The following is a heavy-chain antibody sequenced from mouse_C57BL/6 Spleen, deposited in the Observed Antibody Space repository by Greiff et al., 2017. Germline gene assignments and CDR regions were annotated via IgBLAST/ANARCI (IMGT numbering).Heavy chain of an antibody. D-gene: IGHD2-1*01. Sequence: QVQLQQSGPELVKPGASVKISCKASGYAFSSSWMNWVKQRPGKGLEWIGRIYPGDGDTNYNGKFKGKATLTADKSSSTAYMQLSSLTSEDSAVYFCARVYGNYVGYAMDYWGQGTSVTVSS. CDR1: GYAFSSSW. CDR3: ARVYGNYVGYAMDY. V-gene: IGHV1-82*01. CDR2: IYPGDGDT. J-gene: IGHJ4*01.